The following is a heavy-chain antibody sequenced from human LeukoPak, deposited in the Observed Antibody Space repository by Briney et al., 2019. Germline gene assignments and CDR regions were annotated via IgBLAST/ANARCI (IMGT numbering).Heavy chain of an antibody. Sequence: SETLSLTCTVSGGSISSYYWSWIRQPPGKGLEWIGYIYYSGSTNYNPSLKSRVTISVDTSKNQFSLKLSSVTAAHTAVYYCARNPSGYYYSSDYWGQGTLVTVSS. CDR2: IYYSGST. D-gene: IGHD3-22*01. CDR1: GGSISSYY. CDR3: ARNPSGYYYSSDY. J-gene: IGHJ4*02. V-gene: IGHV4-59*01.